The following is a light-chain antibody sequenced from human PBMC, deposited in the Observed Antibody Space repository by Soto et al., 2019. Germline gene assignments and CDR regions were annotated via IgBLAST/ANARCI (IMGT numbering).Light chain of an antibody. Sequence: AIQLTQSPSSLSASVGDRVTITCRASQGISSALAWYQQKPGKDPKLLIYDASSLESGVPSRFSGSGSGTDFTLTISSLQPEDFATYYCQQFNSVYTFGKGNKLEIK. CDR2: DAS. CDR1: QGISSA. J-gene: IGKJ2*01. CDR3: QQFNSVYT. V-gene: IGKV1-13*02.